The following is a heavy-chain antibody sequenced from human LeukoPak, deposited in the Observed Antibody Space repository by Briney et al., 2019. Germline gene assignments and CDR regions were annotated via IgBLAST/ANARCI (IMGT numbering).Heavy chain of an antibody. CDR1: GFTFSSYA. D-gene: IGHD3-16*02. Sequence: PGGSLRLSCAASGFTFSSYAMSWVRQAPGKGQEWVSAISGSGGSTYYADSVKGRFTISRDNSKNTLYLQMNSLRAEDTAVYYCAKDFDYVWGSYRYDYFDYWGQGTLVTVSS. CDR2: ISGSGGST. CDR3: AKDFDYVWGSYRYDYFDY. V-gene: IGHV3-23*01. J-gene: IGHJ4*02.